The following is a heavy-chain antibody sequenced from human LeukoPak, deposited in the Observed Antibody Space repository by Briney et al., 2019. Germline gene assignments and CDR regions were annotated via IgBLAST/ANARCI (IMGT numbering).Heavy chain of an antibody. Sequence: DXHWVRQAPGKGVEWVSAIGTAGDTYYPGSVKGRFTISRENSKNTLDLQMKSLRGEETAVYYCARHSYPLGYSYGSGWGQGTLVTVSS. V-gene: IGHV3-13*01. CDR1: D. D-gene: IGHD5-18*01. CDR2: IGTAGDT. J-gene: IGHJ4*02. CDR3: ARHSYPLGYSYGSG.